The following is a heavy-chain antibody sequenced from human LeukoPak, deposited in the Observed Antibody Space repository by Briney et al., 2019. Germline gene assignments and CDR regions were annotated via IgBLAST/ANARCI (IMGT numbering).Heavy chain of an antibody. Sequence: GGSLRLSCAASGFTFGINAMSWVRQAPGKGLEWVSSISTSDGSSHYADSVKGRFTISRDNSKNTLYLQMNSLRAEDTALYYCAKDRGSIAFGFDYWGQGALVTVSS. CDR3: AKDRGSIAFGFDY. D-gene: IGHD3-10*01. V-gene: IGHV3-23*01. J-gene: IGHJ4*02. CDR2: ISTSDGSS. CDR1: GFTFGINA.